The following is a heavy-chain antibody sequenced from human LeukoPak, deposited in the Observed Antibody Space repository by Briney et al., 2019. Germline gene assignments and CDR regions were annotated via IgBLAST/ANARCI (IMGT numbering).Heavy chain of an antibody. CDR2: IYYSGST. Sequence: SETLSLTCAVYGGSFSTYYWNWIRQPPGKGLEWIGSIYYSGSTYYNPSLKSRVTISVDTSKNQFSLKLSSVTAADTAVYYCASPAVGAKEGVVDYWGQGTLVTVSS. CDR1: GGSFSTYY. V-gene: IGHV4-34*01. CDR3: ASPAVGAKEGVVDY. J-gene: IGHJ4*02. D-gene: IGHD1-26*01.